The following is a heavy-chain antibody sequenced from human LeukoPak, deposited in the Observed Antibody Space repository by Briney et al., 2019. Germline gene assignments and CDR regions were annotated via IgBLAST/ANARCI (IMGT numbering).Heavy chain of an antibody. CDR2: IYYSGST. J-gene: IGHJ4*02. CDR1: GGSISSYY. Sequence: SETLSPTCTVSGGSISSYYWSWIRQPPGKGLEWIGYIYYSGSTNYNPSLKSRVTISVDTSKNQFSLKLSSVTAADTAVYYCAMGVTGPLFFDYWGQGTLVTASS. V-gene: IGHV4-59*01. CDR3: AMGVTGPLFFDY. D-gene: IGHD3-16*01.